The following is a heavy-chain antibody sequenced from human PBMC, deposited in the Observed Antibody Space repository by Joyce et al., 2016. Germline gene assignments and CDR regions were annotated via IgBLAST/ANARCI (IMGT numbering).Heavy chain of an antibody. CDR1: GGSISRHY. V-gene: IGHV4-59*11. D-gene: IGHD3-10*01. CDR3: ARGGSGNYYDY. Sequence: QVQLQESGPRLVKTSETLSLTCTVSGGSISRHYWSWIRQPPGKGLEYIGYIYYTGITNYNVSLSSRVAISLETSKNQFSLDLRSVTTADTAVYYCARGGSGNYYDYWGQGILVIVSS. CDR2: IYYTGIT. J-gene: IGHJ4*02.